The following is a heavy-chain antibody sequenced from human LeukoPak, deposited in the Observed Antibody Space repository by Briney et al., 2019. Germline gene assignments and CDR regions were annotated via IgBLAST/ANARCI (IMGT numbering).Heavy chain of an antibody. D-gene: IGHD2-8*02. Sequence: GRSLRLSCAASGFTFSTFAMIWVRQPPGKGLEWVSSIFPSGGEIHYADSVRGLFTISRYNSKSTLSLQMNSLRAEDTAIYYCATYRQVLLPFESWGQGTLVTVSS. V-gene: IGHV3-23*01. CDR3: ATYRQVLLPFES. J-gene: IGHJ4*02. CDR1: GFTFSTFA. CDR2: IFPSGGEI.